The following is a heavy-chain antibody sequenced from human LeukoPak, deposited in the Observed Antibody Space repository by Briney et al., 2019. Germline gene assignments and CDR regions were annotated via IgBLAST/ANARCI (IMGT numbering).Heavy chain of an antibody. D-gene: IGHD3-10*01. CDR2: INPNSGGT. Sequence: ASVKVSCKASGYTFTDYYMHWVRQAPGQGLQWMGWINPNSGGTNYAQKFQGRVTMTRDTSISTAYMELSRLRSDDAAVYYCARSQGGFMVRGVLFPSSWFDPWGQGTLVTVSS. V-gene: IGHV1-2*02. CDR1: GYTFTDYY. CDR3: ARSQGGFMVRGVLFPSSWFDP. J-gene: IGHJ5*02.